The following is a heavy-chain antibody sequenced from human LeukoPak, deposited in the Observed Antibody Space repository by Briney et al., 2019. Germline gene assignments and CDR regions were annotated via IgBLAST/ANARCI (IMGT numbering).Heavy chain of an antibody. J-gene: IGHJ4*02. Sequence: SETLSLTCTVSGGSINRGFYYWGWIRQPPGKGLAWIGSIYYSGTTYYNPSLKSRVTISVDTSRNQFSLQLTSVTVADTAVYFCARHYPRDYFDYWGQGTLVTVSS. CDR3: ARHYPRDYFDY. CDR1: GGSINRGFYY. V-gene: IGHV4-39*01. CDR2: IYYSGTT.